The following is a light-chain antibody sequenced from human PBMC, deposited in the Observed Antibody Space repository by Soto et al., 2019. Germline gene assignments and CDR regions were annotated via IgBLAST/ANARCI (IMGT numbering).Light chain of an antibody. CDR2: DAS. V-gene: IGKV3-11*01. J-gene: IGKJ5*01. Sequence: EIERTEAPGIRTVSRAQRATHHSKASQSVSSNLAWYQQKPGQAPRLLIYDASNRATGIPARFSGSGSGTDFTLTISSLEPEDFAAYSCQQRSDRPLTFGQGTRLEIK. CDR3: QQRSDRPLT. CDR1: QSVSSN.